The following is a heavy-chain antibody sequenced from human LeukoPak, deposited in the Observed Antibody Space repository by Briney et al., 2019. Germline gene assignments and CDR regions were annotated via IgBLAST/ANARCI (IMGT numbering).Heavy chain of an antibody. V-gene: IGHV3-53*01. CDR2: IYSGGST. Sequence: GGSLRLSCAASGFAVSSNYMSWVRRAPGKGLEWVSVIYSGGSTYYADSVKGRFTISRDNSKNTLYLQMNSLRAEDTAVYYCAREGSFNSGYDYWGQGTLATVSS. D-gene: IGHD5-12*01. CDR1: GFAVSSNY. CDR3: AREGSFNSGYDY. J-gene: IGHJ4*02.